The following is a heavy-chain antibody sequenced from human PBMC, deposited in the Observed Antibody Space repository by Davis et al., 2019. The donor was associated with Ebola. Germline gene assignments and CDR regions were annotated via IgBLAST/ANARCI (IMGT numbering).Heavy chain of an antibody. V-gene: IGHV4-4*07. CDR3: ARVSYDYIWGSYPTSYYFDY. D-gene: IGHD3-16*02. Sequence: PSETLSLPCTVSGCSISSYYWSWIRQLAGKGLEWIGRIYTRGSTNYNPSLKSRVTMSVDTSKNQFSLKLSSVTAADTAVYYCARVSYDYIWGSYPTSYYFDYWGQGTLVTVSS. J-gene: IGHJ4*02. CDR1: GCSISSYY. CDR2: IYTRGST.